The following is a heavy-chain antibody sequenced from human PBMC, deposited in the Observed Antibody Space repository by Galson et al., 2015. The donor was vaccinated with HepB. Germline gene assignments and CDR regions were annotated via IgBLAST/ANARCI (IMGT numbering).Heavy chain of an antibody. CDR1: GGAFNISA. V-gene: IGHV1-69*01. CDR3: ARDRGGYSYPSNPSGLDP. CDR2: ISPIFGTA. D-gene: IGHD5-18*01. J-gene: IGHJ5*02. Sequence: SVKVSCKASGGAFNISASSWVAQAPGRGLEWRGGISPIFGTANYAQKFQGRVTITADESTSTAYMELSSLRSEDTAVYYCARDRGGYSYPSNPSGLDPWGQGTLVTVSS.